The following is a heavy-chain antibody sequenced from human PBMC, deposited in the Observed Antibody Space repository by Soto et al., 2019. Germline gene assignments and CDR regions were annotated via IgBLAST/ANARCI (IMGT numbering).Heavy chain of an antibody. CDR2: IYSDGTT. CDR3: ARACSFGSGYPALGA. J-gene: IGHJ5*02. CDR1: GFAVSNTS. V-gene: IGHV3-53*01. D-gene: IGHD2-15*01. Sequence: EVHLVESGGGLIQPGGSLTLSCAASGFAVSNTSMSWVRQAPGRGLEWVSFIYSDGTTCYADSVKGRFTISSDTSKNTLFLLMNILRAVDTAVYCCARACSFGSGYPALGAWGQGTLVTVSS.